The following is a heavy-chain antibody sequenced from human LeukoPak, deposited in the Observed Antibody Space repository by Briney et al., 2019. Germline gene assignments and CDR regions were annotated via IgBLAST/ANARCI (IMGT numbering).Heavy chain of an antibody. CDR3: AREMGLYSSPTDAFDI. V-gene: IGHV1-2*02. J-gene: IGHJ3*02. Sequence: ASVKVSCKASGYTFTSYDINWVRQATGQGLEWMGWINPNSGGTNYAQKFQGRVTMTRDTSISTAYMELSRLRSDDTAVYYCAREMGLYSSPTDAFDIWGQGTMVTVSS. CDR1: GYTFTSYD. D-gene: IGHD6-13*01. CDR2: INPNSGGT.